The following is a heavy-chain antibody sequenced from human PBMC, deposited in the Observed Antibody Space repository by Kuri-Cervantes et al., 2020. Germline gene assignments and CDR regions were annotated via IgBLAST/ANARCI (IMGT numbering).Heavy chain of an antibody. CDR3: AKVRSALPDDY. CDR2: IYSGGST. CDR1: GFTVSSNY. D-gene: IGHD2-15*01. Sequence: ETLSLTCAASGFTVSSNYMSWVRQAPGKGLEWVSVIYSGGSTYYADSVKGRFTISRDNSKNTLYLQMNSLRAEDTAVYYCAKVRSALPDDYWGQGTLVTVSS. J-gene: IGHJ4*02. V-gene: IGHV3-53*05.